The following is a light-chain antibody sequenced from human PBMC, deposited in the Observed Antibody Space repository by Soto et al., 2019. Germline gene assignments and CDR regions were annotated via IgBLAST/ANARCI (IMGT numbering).Light chain of an antibody. CDR3: AAWDDSLNGVV. V-gene: IGLV1-44*01. CDR1: SSNIGRNT. J-gene: IGLJ2*01. CDR2: SNN. Sequence: QSVLTQPPSASGTPGQRVTISCSGSSSNIGRNTVNWYQQFSGTAPKLLIYSNNQRPSGVPDRFSGSKSGTSASLAISGLQSEDEADYYCAAWDDSLNGVVFGGGTSSPS.